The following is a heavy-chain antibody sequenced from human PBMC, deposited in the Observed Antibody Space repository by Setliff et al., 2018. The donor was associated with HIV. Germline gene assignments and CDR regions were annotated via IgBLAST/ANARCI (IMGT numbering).Heavy chain of an antibody. CDR1: GGTFRSYV. CDR3: ARGVNYYDSSGYAPDAFDI. J-gene: IGHJ3*02. Sequence: SVKVSCKASGGTFRSYVITWVRQAPGQGLEWMGESIPILGIANYAQEFQGRVTITTDESTSTAYMELSSLRSEDTAVYYCARGVNYYDSSGYAPDAFDIWGQGTMVTVSS. CDR2: SIPILGIA. V-gene: IGHV1-69*10. D-gene: IGHD3-22*01.